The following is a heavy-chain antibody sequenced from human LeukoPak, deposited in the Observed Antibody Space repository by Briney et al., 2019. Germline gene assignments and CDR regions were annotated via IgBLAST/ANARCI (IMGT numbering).Heavy chain of an antibody. D-gene: IGHD3-10*01. Sequence: GGSLRLSCAASGFTFSSYGMHWVRQAPGKGLEWVSGISGNTGSTYYADSVRGRFTISRDNSKNTLYLQMNSLRAEDTAVYYCAKDRKSGWFGEFGNWGQGTLVMVSS. CDR3: AKDRKSGWFGEFGN. CDR1: GFTFSSYG. V-gene: IGHV3-23*01. J-gene: IGHJ4*02. CDR2: ISGNTGST.